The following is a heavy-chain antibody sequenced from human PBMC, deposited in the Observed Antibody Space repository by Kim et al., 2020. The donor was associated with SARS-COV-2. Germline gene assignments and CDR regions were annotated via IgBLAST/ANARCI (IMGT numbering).Heavy chain of an antibody. CDR2: IYYSGAT. D-gene: IGHD6-19*01. J-gene: IGHJ4*02. V-gene: IGHV4-39*01. CDR1: GGSISGDYW. CDR3: ARQLGRGWWAFYS. Sequence: SETLSLTCTVSGGSISGDYWWGWIRQPPGKGLEWIGSIYYSGATYYNPSLKSRVTISVDTSRNQFSLEMSSVTAADTTIYYCARQLGRGWWAFYSWGQGTLVTVFS.